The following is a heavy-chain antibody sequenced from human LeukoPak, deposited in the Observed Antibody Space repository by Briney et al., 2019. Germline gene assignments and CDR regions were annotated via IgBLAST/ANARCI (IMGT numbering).Heavy chain of an antibody. D-gene: IGHD2-8*01. Sequence: GGSLRLSCAASGFTFSDYYMSWIRQAPGKGLEWVSYISSSSYTNYADSVKGRFTISRDNAKNSLYLQMNSLRAEDTAVYYCARDTVNGPFVISLDYWGQGALVTVSS. J-gene: IGHJ4*02. CDR1: GFTFSDYY. CDR3: ARDTVNGPFVISLDY. CDR2: ISSSSYT. V-gene: IGHV3-11*06.